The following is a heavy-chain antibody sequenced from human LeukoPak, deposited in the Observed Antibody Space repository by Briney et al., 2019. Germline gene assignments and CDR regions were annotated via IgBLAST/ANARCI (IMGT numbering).Heavy chain of an antibody. CDR1: GFTFSSSA. V-gene: IGHV3-23*01. J-gene: IGHJ4*02. Sequence: HPGGSLRLSCSASGFTFSSSAMSWVRQAPGKGLEWVSTISGGSHGTYYADSVKGRFTISRDNSKNTLYLQMNSLRAEDTALYYCARDLRVVITGSFDSWGQGTLVTVSS. D-gene: IGHD3-22*01. CDR2: ISGGSHGT. CDR3: ARDLRVVITGSFDS.